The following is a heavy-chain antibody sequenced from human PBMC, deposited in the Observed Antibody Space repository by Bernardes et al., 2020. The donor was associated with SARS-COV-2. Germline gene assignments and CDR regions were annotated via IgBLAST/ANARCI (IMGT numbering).Heavy chain of an antibody. Sequence: TLSLTCTVSGGSISSYYWSWIRQPPGKGLEWIGYIYYSGSTNYNPSLKSRVTISVDTSKNQFSLKLSSVTAADTAVYYCARLVGYCSSTSCQKNWFDPWGQGTLVTVSS. V-gene: IGHV4-59*08. J-gene: IGHJ5*02. CDR1: GGSISSYY. CDR3: ARLVGYCSSTSCQKNWFDP. CDR2: IYYSGST. D-gene: IGHD2-2*01.